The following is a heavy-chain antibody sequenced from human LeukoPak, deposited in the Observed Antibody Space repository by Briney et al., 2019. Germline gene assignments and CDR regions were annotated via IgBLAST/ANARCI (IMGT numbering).Heavy chain of an antibody. J-gene: IGHJ5*02. CDR3: ARLSSHYGDYKVDP. V-gene: IGHV1-69*13. CDR2: IIPIFGTA. D-gene: IGHD4-17*01. Sequence: GASVKVSCKASGGTFSSYAISWVRQAPGQGLEWMGGIIPIFGTANYAQKFQGRVTITADESTSTAYMDLSSLRSEDTAVYYCARLSSHYGDYKVDPWGQGTLVTVSS. CDR1: GGTFSSYA.